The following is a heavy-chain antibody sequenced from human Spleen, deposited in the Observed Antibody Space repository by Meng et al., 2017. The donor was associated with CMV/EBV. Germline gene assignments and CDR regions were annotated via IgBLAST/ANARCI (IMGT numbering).Heavy chain of an antibody. V-gene: IGHV3-74*01. D-gene: IGHD5-18*01. CDR2: INSDGSST. Sequence: GGSLRLSCAASGFTFSSYSMNWVRQAPGKGLVWVSRINSDGSSTSYADSVKGRFSISRDNAKNTLYLQMNSLRAEDTAVYYCASGGDTALDYYYYYGMDVWGQGTTVTVSS. CDR3: ASGGDTALDYYYYYGMDV. J-gene: IGHJ6*02. CDR1: GFTFSSYS.